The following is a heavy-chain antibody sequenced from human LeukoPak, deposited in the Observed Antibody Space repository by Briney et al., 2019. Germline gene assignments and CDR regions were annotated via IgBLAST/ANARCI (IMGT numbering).Heavy chain of an antibody. CDR2: IYYSGST. CDR3: ARGGYVLRYFDWLVIPYYFDY. V-gene: IGHV4-59*12. J-gene: IGHJ4*02. CDR1: GGSISSYY. D-gene: IGHD3-9*01. Sequence: SETLSLTCTVSGGSISSYYWSWIRQPPGKGLEWIGYIYYSGSTNYNPSLKSRVTISVDTSKNQFSLKLSSVTAADTAVYYCARGGYVLRYFDWLVIPYYFDYWGQGTLVTVSS.